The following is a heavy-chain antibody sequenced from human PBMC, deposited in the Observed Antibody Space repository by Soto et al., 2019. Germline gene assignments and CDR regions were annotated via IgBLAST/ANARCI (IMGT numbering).Heavy chain of an antibody. Sequence: QVQLVQSGAEEKKPGASVEVSCKAPGYTFTSYTMHWVRQAPGQRLEWMGWINDGNGNTKYSQKFQGRVTITRDTSASTAYMELSSLRSEDTAVYYCARGGEPIDYWGQGTLVTVSS. J-gene: IGHJ4*02. D-gene: IGHD2-21*01. V-gene: IGHV1-3*05. CDR1: GYTFTSYT. CDR3: ARGGEPIDY. CDR2: INDGNGNT.